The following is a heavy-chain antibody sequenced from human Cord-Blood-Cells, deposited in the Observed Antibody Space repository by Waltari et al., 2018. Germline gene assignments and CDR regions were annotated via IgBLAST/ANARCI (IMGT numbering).Heavy chain of an antibody. V-gene: IGHV1-8*01. CDR1: GYTFTRYD. D-gene: IGHD3-10*01. CDR2: MNHTSVNT. CDR3: ARGEGIYYNSVWFDP. Sequence: QMQLVQSGAEVKKPGASVKVSCKASGYTFTRYDINWVRTATGQGLEWMRWMNHTSVNTGYAQKLPGRVTMTRNTSLSTAYMELSSLRSEDTAVYYCARGEGIYYNSVWFDPWGQGTLVTVSS. J-gene: IGHJ5*02.